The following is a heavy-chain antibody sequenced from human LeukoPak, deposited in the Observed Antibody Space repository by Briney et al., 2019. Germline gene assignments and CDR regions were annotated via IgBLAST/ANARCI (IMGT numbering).Heavy chain of an antibody. CDR3: ARDVGSSGWQISHYYYYYMDV. V-gene: IGHV1-46*01. Sequence: EASVKVSCKASGYTFTGHYMHWVRQAPGQGLEWMGIINPSGGSTSYAQKFQGRVAMARDMSTSTVYMELSSLRSEDTAVYYCARDVGSSGWQISHYYYYYMDVWGKGTTVTVSS. CDR1: GYTFTGHY. D-gene: IGHD6-19*01. J-gene: IGHJ6*03. CDR2: INPSGGST.